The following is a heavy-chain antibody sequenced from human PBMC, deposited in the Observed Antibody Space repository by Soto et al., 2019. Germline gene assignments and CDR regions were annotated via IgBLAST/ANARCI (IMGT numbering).Heavy chain of an antibody. D-gene: IGHD3-10*01. CDR1: GGSIRSGGYS. Sequence: QLQLQESGSGLVKPSQTLSLTCAVSGGSIRSGGYSWSWIRQPPGKGLEWSGYIYHSGSTYYNPSLKSRVTISADMSKKQFSLKLSSVTDAATAVYYCVRGVGNYWGQGTLVTVCS. CDR2: IYHSGST. V-gene: IGHV4-30-2*01. J-gene: IGHJ4*02. CDR3: VRGVGNY.